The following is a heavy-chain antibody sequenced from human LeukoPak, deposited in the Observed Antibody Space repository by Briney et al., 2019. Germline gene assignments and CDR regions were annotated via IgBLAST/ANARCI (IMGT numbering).Heavy chain of an antibody. CDR1: GGSFSGYY. Sequence: SETLSLTCAVYGGSFSGYYWGWIRQPPGKGLEWIGEINHSGSTNYNPSLKSRVTISVDTSKNQFSLKLSSVTAADTAVYYCARGMYSSSSFDYWGQGTLVTVSS. V-gene: IGHV4-34*01. D-gene: IGHD6-6*01. J-gene: IGHJ4*02. CDR2: INHSGST. CDR3: ARGMYSSSSFDY.